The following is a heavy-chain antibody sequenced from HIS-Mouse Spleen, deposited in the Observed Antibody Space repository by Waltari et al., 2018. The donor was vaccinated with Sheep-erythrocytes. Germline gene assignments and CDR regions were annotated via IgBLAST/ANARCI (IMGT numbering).Heavy chain of an antibody. D-gene: IGHD3-10*01. CDR3: AKDGGGNWFDP. J-gene: IGHJ5*02. Sequence: QVQLVESGGGVVQPGGSLRLSCAASGFTFSCYGMHWVRQAPGKGLEWVAVISYDGSNKYYADSVKGRFTISRDNSKNTLYLQMNSLRAEDTAVYYCAKDGGGNWFDPWGQGTLVTVSS. CDR1: GFTFSCYG. V-gene: IGHV3-30*18. CDR2: ISYDGSNK.